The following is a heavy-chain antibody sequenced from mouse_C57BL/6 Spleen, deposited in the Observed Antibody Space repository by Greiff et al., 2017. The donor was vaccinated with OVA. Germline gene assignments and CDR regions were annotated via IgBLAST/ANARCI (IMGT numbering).Heavy chain of an antibody. CDR2: IYPSDSET. V-gene: IGHV1-61*01. D-gene: IGHD2-3*01. J-gene: IGHJ4*01. CDR1: GYTFTSYW. CDR3: ERFSFDGYYGKSAMDD. Sequence: VQLQQPGAELVRPGSSVKLSCKASGYTFTSYWMDWVKQRPGQGLEWIGNIYPSDSETHYNQKFKDKATLTVDKSSSTAYMQLSSLTSEDSAVYYCERFSFDGYYGKSAMDDWGQGTSVTVSS.